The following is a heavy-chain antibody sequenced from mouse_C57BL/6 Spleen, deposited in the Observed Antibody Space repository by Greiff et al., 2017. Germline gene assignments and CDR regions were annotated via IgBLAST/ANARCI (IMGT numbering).Heavy chain of an antibody. CDR3: ATSYLQDAMDY. CDR2: IWSGGST. Sequence: QVQLQESGPGLVQPSQSLSLTCTVSGFSLTSYGVHWVRQSPGKGLEWLGVIWSGGSTDDNAAFISRLSISKDNSKSQVFFKMNSLQADDTAIYYCATSYLQDAMDYWGKGTSVTVSS. J-gene: IGHJ4*01. D-gene: IGHD2-12*01. CDR1: GFSLTSYG. V-gene: IGHV2-2*01.